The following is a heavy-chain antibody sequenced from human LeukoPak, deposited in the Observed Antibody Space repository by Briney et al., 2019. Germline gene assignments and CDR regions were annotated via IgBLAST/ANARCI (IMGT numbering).Heavy chain of an antibody. Sequence: SGGSLRLSCTASGFTFRNYAMTWVRQAPGKGLEWVSTISGSGGTTYYADSVQGRLSISRDNSKNTLSLQMNSLRAEDTAVYYCAKPSSIVIVPTALQRSLDYWGQGALVTVSS. CDR2: ISGSGGTT. CDR1: GFTFRNYA. D-gene: IGHD2/OR15-2a*01. CDR3: AKPSSIVIVPTALQRSLDY. V-gene: IGHV3-23*01. J-gene: IGHJ4*02.